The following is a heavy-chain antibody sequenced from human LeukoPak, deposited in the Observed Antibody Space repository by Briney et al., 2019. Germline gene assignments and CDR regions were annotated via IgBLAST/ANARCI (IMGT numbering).Heavy chain of an antibody. CDR2: INHSGST. D-gene: IGHD6-19*01. Sequence: SETLSLTCAVYGGSFSVYYWNWIRQPPGKGLEWIGEINHSGSTDYNPSLKSRVTISVDASKNQFSLKLSSVTAADTAVYYCARDVRIGWLDYWGQGTLVTVSS. CDR3: ARDVRIGWLDY. CDR1: GGSFSVYY. V-gene: IGHV4-34*01. J-gene: IGHJ4*02.